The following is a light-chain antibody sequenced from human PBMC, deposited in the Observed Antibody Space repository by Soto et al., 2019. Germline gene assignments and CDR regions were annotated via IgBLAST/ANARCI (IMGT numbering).Light chain of an antibody. CDR1: RDISNS. CDR2: GAS. Sequence: DIQMTQSPSSVSASVGDRLTITCRASRDISNSLAWYQQTPGKAPKLLLRGASSLHRGVPSRFSGGGAGTEFTLTISSLQHEDFATYYCQQTSAFPRTFGQGTKV. CDR3: QQTSAFPRT. V-gene: IGKV1-12*01. J-gene: IGKJ1*01.